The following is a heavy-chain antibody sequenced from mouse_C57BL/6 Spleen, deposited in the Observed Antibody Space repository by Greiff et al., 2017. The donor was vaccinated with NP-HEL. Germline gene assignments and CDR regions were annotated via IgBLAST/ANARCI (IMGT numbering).Heavy chain of an antibody. CDR1: GFSFNTYA. D-gene: IGHD2-4*01. CDR3: VRRGIRDAMDY. CDR2: IRSKSNNYAT. V-gene: IGHV10-1*01. Sequence: EVQVVESGGGLVQPKGSLKLSCAASGFSFNTYAMNWVRQAPGKGLEWVARIRSKSNNYATYYADSVKDRFTISRDDSESMLYLQMNNLKTEDTAMYYCVRRGIRDAMDYWGQGTSVTVSS. J-gene: IGHJ4*01.